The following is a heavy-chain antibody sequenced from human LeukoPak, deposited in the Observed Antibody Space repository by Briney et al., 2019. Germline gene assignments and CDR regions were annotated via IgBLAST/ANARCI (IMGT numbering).Heavy chain of an antibody. J-gene: IGHJ3*02. D-gene: IGHD3-10*01. CDR1: GFTFSSYA. Sequence: HPGGSLRLSCEASGFTFSSYAMSWVRQAPGKGLEWVSAISGSGENTYYADSVKGRITISRDNSKNTLYLQMNSLRAEDTALYYCAKSNGYGLMDIWGQGTMVTVSS. CDR3: AKSNGYGLMDI. V-gene: IGHV3-23*01. CDR2: ISGSGENT.